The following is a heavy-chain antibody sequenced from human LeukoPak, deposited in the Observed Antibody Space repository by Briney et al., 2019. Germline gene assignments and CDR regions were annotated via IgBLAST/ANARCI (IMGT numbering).Heavy chain of an antibody. CDR1: GDSITSSSYY. CDR2: IYTSGST. CDR3: ASGGIAARYYYYYMDV. Sequence: PSETLSLTCSVSGDSITSSSYYWAWIRQPPDKGLEWIGRIYTSGSTNYNPSLKSRVTMSVDTSKNQFSLKLSSVTAADTAVYYCASGGIAARYYYYYMDVWGKGTTVTVSS. J-gene: IGHJ6*03. D-gene: IGHD6-6*01. V-gene: IGHV4-39*07.